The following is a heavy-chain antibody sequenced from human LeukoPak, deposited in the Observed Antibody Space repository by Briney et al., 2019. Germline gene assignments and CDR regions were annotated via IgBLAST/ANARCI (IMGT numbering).Heavy chain of an antibody. V-gene: IGHV3-23*01. Sequence: GGSLRLSCAASGFTFSSYSMNWVRQAPGKGLEWVSAISGSGGSTYYADSVKGRFTISRDNSKNTLDLQMNSLRAEGTAVYYCAKDADTAMVMSWFDPWGQGTLVTVSS. CDR3: AKDADTAMVMSWFDP. J-gene: IGHJ5*02. CDR2: ISGSGGST. D-gene: IGHD5-18*01. CDR1: GFTFSSYS.